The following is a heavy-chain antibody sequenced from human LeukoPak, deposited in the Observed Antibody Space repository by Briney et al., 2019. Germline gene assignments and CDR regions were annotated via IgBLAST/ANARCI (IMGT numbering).Heavy chain of an antibody. D-gene: IGHD1-1*01. CDR2: ISGSGGTT. CDR3: AKMRRLECFDF. J-gene: IGHJ4*02. CDR1: GFTFSSYA. V-gene: IGHV3-23*01. Sequence: GGSLRLSCAASGFTFSSYAMSWVRQAPGKGLEWVSTISGSGGTTYYADSVRGRFTISRDNSKNTLYLQMNSLRAEDTAVYYCAKMRRLECFDFWGQGARVTVSS.